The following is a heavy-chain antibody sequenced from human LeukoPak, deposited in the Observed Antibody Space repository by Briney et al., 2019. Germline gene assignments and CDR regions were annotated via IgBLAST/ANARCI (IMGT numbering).Heavy chain of an antibody. CDR1: GYTSTGYY. CDR3: ARGETIAAAGTDY. V-gene: IGHV1-2*02. D-gene: IGHD6-13*01. Sequence: ASVKVSCKASGYTSTGYYMHWVRQAPGQGREWMGWINPNSGGTNYAQKFQGRVTMTRDTSISTAYMELSRLRSDDTAVYYCARGETIAAAGTDYWGQGTLVTVSS. CDR2: INPNSGGT. J-gene: IGHJ4*02.